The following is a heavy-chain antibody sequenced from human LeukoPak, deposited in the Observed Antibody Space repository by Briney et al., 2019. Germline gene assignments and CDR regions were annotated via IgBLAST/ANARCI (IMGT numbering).Heavy chain of an antibody. J-gene: IGHJ6*03. CDR2: VSWDGGST. CDR1: GFTFDDYT. D-gene: IGHD4-17*01. Sequence: HAGGSLRLSCAASGFTFDDYTMHWVRQPPGKGLEWVSLVSWDGGSTYYADSVKGRFTISRDNSKNSLYLQMNSLRTEDTALYYYAKAASSLRYGYYYYYMDVWGKGTTVTVSS. CDR3: AKAASSLRYGYYYYYMDV. V-gene: IGHV3-43*01.